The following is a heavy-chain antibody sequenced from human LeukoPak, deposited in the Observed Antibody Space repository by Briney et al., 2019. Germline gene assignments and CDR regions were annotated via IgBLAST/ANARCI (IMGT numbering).Heavy chain of an antibody. D-gene: IGHD1-26*01. J-gene: IGHJ4*02. V-gene: IGHV1-69*10. CDR2: AIPFLGTA. Sequence: SVKVSSKASGGTFISYVISWVRQAPGQGLEWMGGAIPFLGTANYAQKFQDRITITAEKSTTTTYMELRSLRSDDTAIYYCAILGTVPYWGQGTQITVSS. CDR1: GGTFISYV. CDR3: AILGTVPY.